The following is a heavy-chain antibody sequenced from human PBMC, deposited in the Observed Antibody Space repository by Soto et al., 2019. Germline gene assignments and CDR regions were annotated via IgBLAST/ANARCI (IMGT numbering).Heavy chain of an antibody. CDR1: GFTFSSYG. CDR3: ARDRLTIFGDYYGMDV. D-gene: IGHD3-3*01. V-gene: IGHV3-30*03. Sequence: PGGSLRLSCAASGFTFSSYGMHWVRQAPGKGLEWVAVISYDGSNKYYADSVKGRFTISRDNSKNTLYLQMNSLRAEDTAVYYCARDRLTIFGDYYGMDVWGQGTTVTVSS. J-gene: IGHJ6*02. CDR2: ISYDGSNK.